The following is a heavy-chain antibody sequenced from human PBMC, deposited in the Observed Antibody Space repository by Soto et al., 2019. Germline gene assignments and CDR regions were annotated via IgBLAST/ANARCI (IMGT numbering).Heavy chain of an antibody. J-gene: IGHJ6*02. V-gene: IGHV5-51*01. CDR2: IHPGDSDT. CDR3: AASIFYYGMDV. Sequence: ASLKLSFKCAGYTFTNYWIGWVRQMPGKGLEWMGIIHPGDSDTKYNPSFQGQVTISADKSITTTYLQWSSLKASDTAIYYCAASIFYYGMDVWGQGTTVTVSS. CDR1: GYTFTNYW.